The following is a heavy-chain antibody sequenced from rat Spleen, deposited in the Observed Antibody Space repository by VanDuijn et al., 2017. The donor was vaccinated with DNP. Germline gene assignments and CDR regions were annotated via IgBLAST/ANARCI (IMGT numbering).Heavy chain of an antibody. CDR2: ISPSGGST. D-gene: IGHD1-9*01. CDR1: GFTFSAYN. CDR3: ARRDTYYGFNWFAY. J-gene: IGHJ3*01. V-gene: IGHV5S23*01. Sequence: EVQLVESGGGFVQPGRSLRLSCAASGFTFSAYNMAWVRQAPTKGLEWVASISPSGGSTYYRDSVKGRFTVSRDNAKSSLYLQMDSLRSEDTATYYCARRDTYYGFNWFAYWGQGTLVTVSS.